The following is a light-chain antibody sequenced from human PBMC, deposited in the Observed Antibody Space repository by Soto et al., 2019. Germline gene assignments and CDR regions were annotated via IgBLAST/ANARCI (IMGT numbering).Light chain of an antibody. V-gene: IGKV3-15*01. Sequence: EIVMTQSPATLSVSPGERATLSCRASQSISTDLAWYQQKPGQPPRLLIYSASTRATGVPARFTGSGSGSEFTLTISGLQSEDFAVYYCQQSHTWPLTFGQGTRLEI. CDR3: QQSHTWPLT. CDR1: QSISTD. CDR2: SAS. J-gene: IGKJ2*01.